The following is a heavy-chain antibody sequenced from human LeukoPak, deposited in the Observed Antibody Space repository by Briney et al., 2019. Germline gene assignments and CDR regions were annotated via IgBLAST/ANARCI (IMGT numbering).Heavy chain of an antibody. Sequence: AGGSLRFSCAASGFTFSSYGMSWVRQAPGKGLEWVSAISGSGGSTYYADSVKGRFTISRDNSKNTLYLQMNSLRAEDTAVYYCAKADGDYGYNWFDPWGQGTLVTVSS. CDR3: AKADGDYGYNWFDP. CDR1: GFTFSSYG. CDR2: ISGSGGST. V-gene: IGHV3-23*01. D-gene: IGHD4-17*01. J-gene: IGHJ5*02.